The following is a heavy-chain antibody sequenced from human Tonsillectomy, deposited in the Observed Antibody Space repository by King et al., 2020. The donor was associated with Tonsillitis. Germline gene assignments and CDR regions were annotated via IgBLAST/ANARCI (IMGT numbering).Heavy chain of an antibody. Sequence: VQLVESGAEVKKAGASVKVSCKASGYSFSGYHINWLRQAPGQGPEWMGWVNPNGGGTNYVQRFQGRVTLTRDTSINTAYMELSSLRSDDTAVYYCAKWDHFSNAIDITGEGTTFTASS. CDR3: AKWDHFSNAIDI. CDR2: VNPNGGGT. V-gene: IGHV1-2*02. D-gene: IGHD1-26*01. CDR1: GYSFSGYH. J-gene: IGHJ3*02.